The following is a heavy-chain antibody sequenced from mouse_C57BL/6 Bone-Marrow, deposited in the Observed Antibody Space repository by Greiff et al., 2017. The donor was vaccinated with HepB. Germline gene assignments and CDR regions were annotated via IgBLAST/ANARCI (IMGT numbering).Heavy chain of an antibody. V-gene: IGHV1-74*01. J-gene: IGHJ4*01. CDR3: AVQTTVVARAMDY. CDR2: IHPSASDT. Sequence: QVQLQQPGAELVKPGASVKVSCKASGYTFTSYWMHWVKQRPGQGLEWIGRIHPSASDTNYNQKFKGKATLTVDKSSSTAYMQLSSLTSEDSAVYYGAVQTTVVARAMDYWGQGTSVTVSS. D-gene: IGHD1-1*01. CDR1: GYTFTSYW.